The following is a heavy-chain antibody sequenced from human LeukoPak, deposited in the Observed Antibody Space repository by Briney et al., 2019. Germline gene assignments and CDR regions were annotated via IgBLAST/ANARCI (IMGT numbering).Heavy chain of an antibody. D-gene: IGHD3-3*01. Sequence: GGSLRLSCAASGFTFSSYWMSWVRQAPGKGLEWVANIKQDGSEKYYVDSVKGRFTISRDNAKNSLYLQMNSLRAEDTAVYYCARDPPPRGYDFWSGYYLNWGQGTLVTVSS. CDR3: ARDPPPRGYDFWSGYYLN. CDR2: IKQDGSEK. J-gene: IGHJ4*02. V-gene: IGHV3-7*01. CDR1: GFTFSSYW.